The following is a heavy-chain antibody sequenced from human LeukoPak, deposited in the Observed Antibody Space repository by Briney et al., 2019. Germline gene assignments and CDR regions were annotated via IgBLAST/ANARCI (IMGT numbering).Heavy chain of an antibody. D-gene: IGHD4-11*01. CDR2: IYYSGST. V-gene: IGHV4-61*01. Sequence: SETLSLTCTVSGGSVSSGSYYWSWIRQPPGKGLGWIGYIYYSGSTNYNPPLKSRVTISVDTSKNQFSLKLSSVTAADTAVYYCARADYSNYGDAFDIWGQGTMVTVSS. CDR1: GGSVSSGSYY. J-gene: IGHJ3*02. CDR3: ARADYSNYGDAFDI.